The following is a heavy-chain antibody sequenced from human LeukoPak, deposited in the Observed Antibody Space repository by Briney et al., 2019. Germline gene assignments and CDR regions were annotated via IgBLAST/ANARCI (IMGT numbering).Heavy chain of an antibody. J-gene: IGHJ4*02. D-gene: IGHD3-22*01. CDR2: IYYSGST. V-gene: IGHV4-39*07. CDR3: ARDSGYYDSSGSPR. Sequence: SETLSLTCSVSGGSISSSRSYWGWIRQTPGKGLEWVGSIYYSGSTYYNPSLKSRVTISVDTSKNQFSLKLSSVTAADTAVYYCARDSGYYDSSGSPRWGQGTLVTVSS. CDR1: GGSISSSRSY.